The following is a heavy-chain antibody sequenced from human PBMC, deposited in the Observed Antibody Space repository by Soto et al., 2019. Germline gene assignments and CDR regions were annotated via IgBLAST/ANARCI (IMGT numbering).Heavy chain of an antibody. V-gene: IGHV3-21*01. Sequence: GRSLTLSCPASGFTLSSYSMNWDRQAPGKGLEWVLSWSSSSSYICYADGVTGRFTISRDNSKNTLYLQMNSLIAEETAVYYGARDHSSRWYGDAFDIWGKGTTVTVSS. CDR3: ARDHSSRWYGDAFDI. J-gene: IGHJ6*04. D-gene: IGHD6-13*01. CDR1: GFTLSSYS. CDR2: WSSSSSYI.